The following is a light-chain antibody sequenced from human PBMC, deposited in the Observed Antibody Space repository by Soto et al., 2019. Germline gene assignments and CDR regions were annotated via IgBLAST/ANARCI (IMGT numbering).Light chain of an antibody. CDR2: EVS. J-gene: IGLJ1*01. CDR1: NSDVNY. CDR3: SSSTSSSTFV. Sequence: SVLTQPASVSGSPGQSITISCTGTNSDVNYVSWHQQHPGKAPKLMIYEVSNRPSGVSNRFSGSKSGNTASLTISGLQAEDEADYYCSSSTSSSTFVFGTGTKVTVL. V-gene: IGLV2-14*01.